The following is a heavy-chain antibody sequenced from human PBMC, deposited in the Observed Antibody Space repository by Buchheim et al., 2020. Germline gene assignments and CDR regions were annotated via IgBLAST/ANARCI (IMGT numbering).Heavy chain of an antibody. J-gene: IGHJ4*02. CDR1: GGSFSGYY. D-gene: IGHD3-22*01. Sequence: QVQLQQWGAGLLKPSETLSLTCAVYGGSFSGYYWSWIRQPPGKGLEWIGEINHSGSTNYNPSLKSRVTISVDTSKNQFSLKLSSVTAADTAVYYCAVSSYYYDSSGYLDYWGQGTL. V-gene: IGHV4-34*01. CDR2: INHSGST. CDR3: AVSSYYYDSSGYLDY.